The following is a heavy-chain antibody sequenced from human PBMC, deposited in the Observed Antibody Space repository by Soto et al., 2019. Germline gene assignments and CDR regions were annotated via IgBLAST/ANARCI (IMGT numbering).Heavy chain of an antibody. Sequence: GGSLRLSCAASGFIFSSYGMSWVRQAPGKGLEWVSSISGSGGTIDYADSVKGRFTMSRDNSKNTVYLQMSSLRAEDTAVYYCAKERGYYDSSGYPIYHFDHWGQGTLVTVSS. CDR3: AKERGYYDSSGYPIYHFDH. D-gene: IGHD3-22*01. CDR2: ISGSGGTI. V-gene: IGHV3-23*01. J-gene: IGHJ4*02. CDR1: GFIFSSYG.